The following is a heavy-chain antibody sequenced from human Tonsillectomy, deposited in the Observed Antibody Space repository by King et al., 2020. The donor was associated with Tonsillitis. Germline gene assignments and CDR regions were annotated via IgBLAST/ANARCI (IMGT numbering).Heavy chain of an antibody. CDR1: GGSISSGGYS. D-gene: IGHD2-8*01. CDR3: ARSTYAYFDY. J-gene: IGHJ4*02. V-gene: IGHV4-30-2*01. CDR2: IYHSGST. Sequence: LQLQESGSGLVKPSQTLSLTCAVSGGSISSGGYSWSWIRQPPGKGLEWIGYIYHSGSTYYNPSLKSRVTISVDRSKNQFSLKLSSVTAADTAVYYCARSTYAYFDYWGQGTLVTVSS.